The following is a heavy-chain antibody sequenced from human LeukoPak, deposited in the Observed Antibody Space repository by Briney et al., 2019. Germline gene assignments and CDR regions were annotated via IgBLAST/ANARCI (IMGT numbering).Heavy chain of an antibody. CDR2: ISYDGSNK. D-gene: IGHD3-22*01. J-gene: IGHJ4*02. V-gene: IGHV3-30*18. Sequence: GGSLRLSCAASGFIFSSYGMHWVRQAPGKGLEWVAVISYDGSNKYYADSVKGRFTISRDNSKNTLYLQMGSLGAEDMAVYYCAKPPYYYDSSGYYPTVDYWGQGTLVTVSS. CDR1: GFIFSSYG. CDR3: AKPPYYYDSSGYYPTVDY.